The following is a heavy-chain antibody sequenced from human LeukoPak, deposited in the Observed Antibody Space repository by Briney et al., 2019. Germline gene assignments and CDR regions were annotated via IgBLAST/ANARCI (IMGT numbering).Heavy chain of an antibody. J-gene: IGHJ3*02. CDR3: ARRSGFVVVVAATSNAFDI. CDR1: GGSFSGYY. D-gene: IGHD2-15*01. Sequence: SETLSPTCAVYGGSFSGYYWSWIRQPPGKGLEWIGEINHSGSTNYNPSLKSRVTISVDTSKNQFSLKLSSVTAADTAVYYCARRSGFVVVVAATSNAFDIWGQGTMVTVSS. CDR2: INHSGST. V-gene: IGHV4-34*01.